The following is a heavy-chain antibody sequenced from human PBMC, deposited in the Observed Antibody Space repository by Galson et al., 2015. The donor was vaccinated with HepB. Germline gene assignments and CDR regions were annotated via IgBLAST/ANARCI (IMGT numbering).Heavy chain of an antibody. CDR1: GGTFSSYT. Sequence: SVKVSCKASGGTFSSYTISWVRQAPGQGLEWMGRIIPILGIANYAQKFQGRVTITADKSTSTAYMELSSLRSEDTAVYYCARDRITIFGVVTPYYCSGMDVWGQGTTVTVSS. CDR2: IIPILGIA. V-gene: IGHV1-69*04. J-gene: IGHJ6*02. D-gene: IGHD3-3*01. CDR3: ARDRITIFGVVTPYYCSGMDV.